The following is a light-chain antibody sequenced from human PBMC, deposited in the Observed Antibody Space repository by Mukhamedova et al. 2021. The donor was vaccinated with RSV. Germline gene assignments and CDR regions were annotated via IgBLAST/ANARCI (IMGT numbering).Light chain of an antibody. J-gene: IGLJ1*01. Sequence: GDALPKQYAYWYQQKPGQAPVLVIYKDSERPSGIPERFSGSSSGTTVTLTISGVQAEDEADYYCQSADSSGTYVFGTGTKVTVL. CDR2: KDS. CDR3: QSADSSGTYV. CDR1: ALPKQY. V-gene: IGLV3-25*03.